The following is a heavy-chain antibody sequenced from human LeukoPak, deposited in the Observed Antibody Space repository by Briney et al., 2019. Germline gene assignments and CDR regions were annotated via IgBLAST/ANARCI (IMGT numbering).Heavy chain of an antibody. CDR1: GGSISSGGYS. D-gene: IGHD6-13*01. CDR2: IYHSGST. V-gene: IGHV4-30-2*01. J-gene: IGHJ4*02. CDR3: ARGRSPIAAAGTPYFDY. Sequence: SQTLSLTCAVSGGSISSGGYSWSWIRQPPGKGLEWIGYIYHSGSTYYNPSLKSRVTISVDRSKNQFSLKLSSVTAADTAVYYCARGRSPIAAAGTPYFDYWGQGTLVTVSS.